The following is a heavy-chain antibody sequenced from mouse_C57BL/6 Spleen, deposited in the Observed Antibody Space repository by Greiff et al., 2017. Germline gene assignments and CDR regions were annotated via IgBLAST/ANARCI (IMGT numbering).Heavy chain of an antibody. V-gene: IGHV5-12*01. CDR3: ASSYYSEGFDY. CDR1: GFTFSDYY. D-gene: IGHD2-12*01. CDR2: ISNGGGST. Sequence: EVQVVESGGGLVQPGGSLKLSCAASGFTFSDYYMYWVRQTPEKRLEWVAYISNGGGSTYYPDTVKGRFTISRDNAKNTLYLQMSRLKSEDTAMYYCASSYYSEGFDYWGQGTTLTVSS. J-gene: IGHJ2*01.